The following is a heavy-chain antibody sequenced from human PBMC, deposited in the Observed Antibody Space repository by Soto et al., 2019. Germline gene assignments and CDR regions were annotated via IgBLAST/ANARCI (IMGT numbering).Heavy chain of an antibody. V-gene: IGHV4-61*01. J-gene: IGHJ4*02. CDR2: IYYTGST. CDR1: DGSICDSIYY. D-gene: IGHD4-17*01. Sequence: SETLSLTCIVSDGSICDSIYYWSWLRQPPGRGLEWIGYIYYTGSTNYNPSLKSRVTISVDTSKNQFSLKLSSVTAADTAVYYCARGMTTNFRYWGQGTLVTVSS. CDR3: ARGMTTNFRY.